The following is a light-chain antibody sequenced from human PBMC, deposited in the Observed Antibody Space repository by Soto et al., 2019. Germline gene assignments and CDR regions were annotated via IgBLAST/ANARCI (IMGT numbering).Light chain of an antibody. J-gene: IGLJ3*02. Sequence: QSVLTQPPSASGSPGQSVAISCTGTSSDVGAYDYVSWYQQHPGKAPKLMIYEVSKRPSGVPDRFSGSKSGNTASLTVSGLQAEDEADYYCSSFVGSSNPHWVFGGGTKVTVL. CDR2: EVS. CDR1: SSDVGAYDY. CDR3: SSFVGSSNPHWV. V-gene: IGLV2-8*01.